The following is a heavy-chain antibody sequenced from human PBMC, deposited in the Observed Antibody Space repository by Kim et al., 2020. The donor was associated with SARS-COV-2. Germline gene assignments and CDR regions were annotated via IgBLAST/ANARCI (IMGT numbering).Heavy chain of an antibody. J-gene: IGHJ5*02. Sequence: GESLKISCKGSGYSFTNYWIGWVRQMPGKGLEWMGIIYPADSDARYSPSFQGQVTISADKSIDPAYLQWSSLKASDSAMYYCGRVSTTTTTGYFDPWGQGTLVTVSS. CDR3: GRVSTTTTTGYFDP. CDR1: GYSFTNYW. CDR2: IYPADSDA. D-gene: IGHD3-9*01. V-gene: IGHV5-51*01.